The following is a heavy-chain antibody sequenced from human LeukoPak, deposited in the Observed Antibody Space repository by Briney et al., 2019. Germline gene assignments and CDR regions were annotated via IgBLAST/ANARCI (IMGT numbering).Heavy chain of an antibody. CDR3: AXXAXQQXWWLPGLGEDY. J-gene: IGHJ4*02. Sequence: SETLSLTCTVSGGSISSSSYYWGWIRQPPGKGLEWIGSIYYSGSTYYNPSLKSRVTISVDTSKNQFSLKLSSVTAADTAVYYCAXXAXQQXWWLPGLGEDYWGQGTLVTVSS. CDR1: GGSISSSSYY. D-gene: IGHD2-8*02. V-gene: IGHV4-39*01. CDR2: IYYSGST.